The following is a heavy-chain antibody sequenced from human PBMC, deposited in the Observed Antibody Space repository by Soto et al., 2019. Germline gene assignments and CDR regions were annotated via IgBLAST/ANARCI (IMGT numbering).Heavy chain of an antibody. D-gene: IGHD3-10*01. V-gene: IGHV3-23*01. CDR2: ISGSGGST. CDR3: AKDLADGSGSYPTFDY. CDR1: GFTFSSYA. J-gene: IGHJ4*02. Sequence: GGSLRLSCAASGFTFSSYAMSWVRQAPGKGLEWVSAISGSGGSTYYADSVKGRFTISRDNSKNTLYLQMNSLRAEDTVVYYCAKDLADGSGSYPTFDYWGQGTLVTVSS.